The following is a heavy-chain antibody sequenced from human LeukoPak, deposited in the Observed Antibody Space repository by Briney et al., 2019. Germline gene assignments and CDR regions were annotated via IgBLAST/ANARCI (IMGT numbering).Heavy chain of an antibody. CDR2: ISSSSSTI. J-gene: IGHJ4*02. V-gene: IGHV3-48*01. D-gene: IGHD1-26*01. CDR1: GFTFSSHS. Sequence: GGSLRLSCAASGFTFSSHSMNWVRQAPGKGLEWVSYISSSSSTIYYADSVKGRFTISRDNSKNTLYLQVNSLRTEDTAVYYCAKGGKWDVTPFDYWGQGTLVTVSS. CDR3: AKGGKWDVTPFDY.